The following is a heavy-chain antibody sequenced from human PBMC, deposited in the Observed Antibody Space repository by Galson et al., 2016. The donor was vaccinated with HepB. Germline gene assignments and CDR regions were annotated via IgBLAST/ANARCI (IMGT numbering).Heavy chain of an antibody. J-gene: IGHJ3*01. V-gene: IGHV1-18*04. CDR3: ARSAAEVDFGFDV. Sequence: SVKVSCKASGYAFTTYIIAWVRQAPGQGLELMGWIAAYNGKTNYAQNLQDRVTMTIDPSTSTAYMEVRSLKSDDTAVYYCARSAAEVDFGFDVWGQGTMLTVPS. D-gene: IGHD4/OR15-4a*01. CDR1: GYAFTTYI. CDR2: IAAYNGKT.